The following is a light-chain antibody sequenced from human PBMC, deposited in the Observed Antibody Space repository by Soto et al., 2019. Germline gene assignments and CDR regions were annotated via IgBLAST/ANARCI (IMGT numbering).Light chain of an antibody. Sequence: QSVLTQSPSASGTPGQRVSISCSGSTSNIGTNTVSWYQHVPGTAPKHLIYSNDQRPSAVPGRFSGSKSGTSASLAISGLLSEDEADYYCATWDDSVNVVFGGGTKLTVL. CDR1: TSNIGTNT. CDR2: SND. CDR3: ATWDDSVNVV. J-gene: IGLJ2*01. V-gene: IGLV1-44*01.